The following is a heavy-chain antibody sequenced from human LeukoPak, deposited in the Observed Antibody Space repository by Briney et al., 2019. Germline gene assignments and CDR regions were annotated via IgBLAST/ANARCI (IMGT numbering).Heavy chain of an antibody. CDR1: GGSISNYY. CDR2: IYYSGTT. D-gene: IGHD6-13*01. V-gene: IGHV4-59*12. Sequence: SETLSLTCTVSGGSISNYYWNWIRQPPGKGLEWIGYIYYSGTTNYNPSLKSRVSMSVDTSQKQFSLRLSSVTAADTAVYYCARGLYLTTRGGAAAGFLDYWGQGNLVTVSS. J-gene: IGHJ4*02. CDR3: ARGLYLTTRGGAAAGFLDY.